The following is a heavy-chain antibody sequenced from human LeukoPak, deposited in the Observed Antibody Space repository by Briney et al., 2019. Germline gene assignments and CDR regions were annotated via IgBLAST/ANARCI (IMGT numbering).Heavy chain of an antibody. V-gene: IGHV3-30*18. J-gene: IGHJ4*02. D-gene: IGHD5-18*01. CDR2: ISFDGSNK. CDR1: GFTFSSYG. Sequence: GGSLRLSCAASGFTFSSYGMHWVRQAPGKGLEWVAVISFDGSNKYYADSVKGRFTISRDNSRNTLCLKMNSLRPEDTAVYYCAKGGYSSGYYFDYWGQGTLVTVSS. CDR3: AKGGYSSGYYFDY.